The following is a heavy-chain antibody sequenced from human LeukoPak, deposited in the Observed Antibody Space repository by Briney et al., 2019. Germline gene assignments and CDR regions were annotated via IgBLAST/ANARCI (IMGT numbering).Heavy chain of an antibody. D-gene: IGHD3-22*01. Sequence: GGSLRLSCAASGFTFSSYSMNWVRQAPGKGLEWVSSISSSSSYIYYADSVKGRFTISRDNAKNSLYLQMNSLRAEDTAVYYCARDRGGYYYDSSGYDPGYWGQGTLVTVSS. V-gene: IGHV3-21*01. CDR3: ARDRGGYYYDSSGYDPGY. CDR2: ISSSSSYI. J-gene: IGHJ4*02. CDR1: GFTFSSYS.